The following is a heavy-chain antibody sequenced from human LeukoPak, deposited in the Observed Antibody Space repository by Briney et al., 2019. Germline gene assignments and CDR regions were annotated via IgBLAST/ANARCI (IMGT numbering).Heavy chain of an antibody. D-gene: IGHD2-2*02. V-gene: IGHV1-2*02. J-gene: IGHJ3*02. CDR1: GYTFTGYY. Sequence: GASVKVSCKASGYTFTGYYMHWVRQAPGQGLEWMGWINPNSGGTNYAQKFQGRVTMTRDTSISTAYMELSRLRSDDTAVYYCASFSIIVVPAAILGDAFDIWGQGTMVTVSS. CDR3: ASFSIIVVPAAILGDAFDI. CDR2: INPNSGGT.